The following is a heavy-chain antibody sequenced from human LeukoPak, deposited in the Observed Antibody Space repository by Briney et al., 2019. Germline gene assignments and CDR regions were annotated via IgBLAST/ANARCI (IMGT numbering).Heavy chain of an antibody. D-gene: IGHD1-7*01. Sequence: PSETLSLTCTVSGGSISSYYWSWIRQPAGKGLEWIGRIYTSGSTNYNPSLKSRVTMSVVTTKNQFSLKLSSVTAADTAVYYCAREDVTGTPRWFDPWGQGNLVTVSS. CDR1: GGSISSYY. CDR2: IYTSGST. J-gene: IGHJ5*02. CDR3: AREDVTGTPRWFDP. V-gene: IGHV4-4*07.